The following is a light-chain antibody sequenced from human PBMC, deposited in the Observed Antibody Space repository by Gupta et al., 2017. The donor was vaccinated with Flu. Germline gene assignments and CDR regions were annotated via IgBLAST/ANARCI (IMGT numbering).Light chain of an antibody. J-gene: IGKJ3*01. CDR3: MQALQNSGFT. CDR2: LGS. Sequence: DIVMNQSPLSLPVNHGEPASISCSSLQSLLHSNGYTYLDWYRQKPGQSPPLLIYLGSNRASGVPDRFSGSGSCTDFKLQISRVEAEDFGVYYCMQALQNSGFTFGPGTKVDIK. CDR1: QSLLHSNGYTY. V-gene: IGKV2-28*01.